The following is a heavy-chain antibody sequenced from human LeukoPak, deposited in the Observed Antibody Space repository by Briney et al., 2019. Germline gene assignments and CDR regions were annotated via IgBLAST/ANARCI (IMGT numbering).Heavy chain of an antibody. CDR1: GFTFDDYA. J-gene: IGHJ6*03. V-gene: IGHV3-9*01. D-gene: IGHD2-15*01. CDR3: AKDIGWNYYYYMDV. CDR2: ISWNSGSI. Sequence: GRSLRLSCAASGFTFDDYAMHWVRQAPGKGLVWVSGISWNSGSIGYADSVKGRFTISRDNAKNSLYLQMNSLRAEDTALYYRAKDIGWNYYYYMDVWGKGTTVTVSS.